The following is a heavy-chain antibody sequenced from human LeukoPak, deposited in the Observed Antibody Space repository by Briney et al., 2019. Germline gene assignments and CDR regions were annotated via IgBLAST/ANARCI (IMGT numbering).Heavy chain of an antibody. Sequence: SVKVSCKASGGTFSSYAISWVRQAPGQGLEWMGRIIPIFGIANYAQKFQGRVTITADKSTSTAYMELSSLRSEDTAVYYCARDYYYYGMDVWGQGTTVTVSS. J-gene: IGHJ6*02. CDR1: GGTFSSYA. V-gene: IGHV1-69*04. CDR3: ARDYYYYGMDV. CDR2: IIPIFGIA.